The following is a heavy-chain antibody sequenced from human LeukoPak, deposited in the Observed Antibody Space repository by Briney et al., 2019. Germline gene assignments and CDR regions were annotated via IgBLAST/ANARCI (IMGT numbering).Heavy chain of an antibody. CDR1: GFIFRDYA. J-gene: IGHJ4*02. CDR2: LRGDGET. CDR3: AKASWVSSADAVL. Sequence: GGSLRLSCVASGFIFRDYAMSWVRHTPAGGLEWASSLRGDGETFYTDSVKGRFTLSRDHSRNTVYLQLSNLRVEDTAVYYCAKASWVSSADAVLWGQGTLVTVSS. V-gene: IGHV3-23*01. D-gene: IGHD3-16*01.